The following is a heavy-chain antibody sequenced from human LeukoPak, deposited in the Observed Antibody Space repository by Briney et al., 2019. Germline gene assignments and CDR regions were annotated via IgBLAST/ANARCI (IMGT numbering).Heavy chain of an antibody. D-gene: IGHD2-2*01. CDR1: GYSFTTYW. V-gene: IGHV5-51*01. Sequence: GESLKISCKGSGYSFTTYWIDWVRQMPGKGLEWMGIIYPGDSDTRYSPSFQGQVTISADKSISTAYLQWSSLKASDTAMYYCARRPLCSTSSCYDFDYWGQGTLVTVSS. CDR2: IYPGDSDT. CDR3: ARRPLCSTSSCYDFDY. J-gene: IGHJ4*02.